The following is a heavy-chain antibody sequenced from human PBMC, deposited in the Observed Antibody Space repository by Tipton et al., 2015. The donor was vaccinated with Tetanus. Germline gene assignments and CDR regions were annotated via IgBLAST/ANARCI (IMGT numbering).Heavy chain of an antibody. CDR1: GDTFNTYG. CDR2: NIPLLGIA. CDR3: ARDSQSSFDR. V-gene: IGHV1-69*04. Sequence: QSGAEVKKPGSSVKVSCKTSGDTFNTYGINWVRQAPGQRLEWMGRNIPLLGIANNAQKFQGRLTITADKSTTTVYMELSSLTSEDTAVYYCARDSQSSFDRWGQGTLVTVSS. J-gene: IGHJ4*02.